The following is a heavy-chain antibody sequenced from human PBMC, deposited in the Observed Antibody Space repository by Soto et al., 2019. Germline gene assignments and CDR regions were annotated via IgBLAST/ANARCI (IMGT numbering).Heavy chain of an antibody. CDR1: GFTFSSYA. D-gene: IGHD3-22*01. CDR2: ISNDGSNK. Sequence: QVQLVESGGGVVQPGRSLRLSCAASGFTFSSYAMHWVRQAPGKGLEWVSVISNDGSNKYYADSVKGRFTISRDNSKSTLYLKMNSLGAEDTAVYYCARVSGQYYYDSSVYLGRDDAFDIWGQGTMVSGAS. V-gene: IGHV3-30-3*01. CDR3: ARVSGQYYYDSSVYLGRDDAFDI. J-gene: IGHJ3*02.